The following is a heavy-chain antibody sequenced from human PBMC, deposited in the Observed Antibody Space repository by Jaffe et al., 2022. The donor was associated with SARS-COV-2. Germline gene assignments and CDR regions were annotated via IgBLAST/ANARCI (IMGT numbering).Heavy chain of an antibody. Sequence: EVQLVESGGGLVQPGRSLRLSCAASGFTFDDYAMHWVRQAPGKGLEWVSGISWNSGSIGYADSVKGRFTISRDNAKNSLYLQMNSLRAEDTALYYCAKVLFPTGLAGMHAFDIWGQGTMVTVSS. V-gene: IGHV3-9*01. CDR2: ISWNSGSI. J-gene: IGHJ3*02. D-gene: IGHD2-2*01. CDR3: AKVLFPTGLAGMHAFDI. CDR1: GFTFDDYA.